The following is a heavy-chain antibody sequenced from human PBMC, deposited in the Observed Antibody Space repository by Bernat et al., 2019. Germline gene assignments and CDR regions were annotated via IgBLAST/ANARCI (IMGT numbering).Heavy chain of an antibody. D-gene: IGHD3-10*01. Sequence: QVQLVQSGAEVKKPGASVKVSCKASGYTFTGYYMHWVRQAPGQGLEWMGWINPNSGGTNYAQKLQGWVTMTRDTSISTAYMRLSRRRSDDTAVYYCARDKGFGEFSRGATFDYWGQGTLVTVSS. CDR2: INPNSGGT. CDR1: GYTFTGYY. J-gene: IGHJ4*02. CDR3: ARDKGFGEFSRGATFDY. V-gene: IGHV1-2*04.